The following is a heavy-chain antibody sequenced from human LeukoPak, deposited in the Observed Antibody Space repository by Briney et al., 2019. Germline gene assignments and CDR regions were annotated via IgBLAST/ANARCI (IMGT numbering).Heavy chain of an antibody. J-gene: IGHJ4*02. Sequence: GASVKVSCKASGYTFTSYYMHWVRQAPGQGLEWMGGIIPIFGTANYAQKFQGRVTITADESTSTAYMELSSLRSEDTAVYYCARRATPARHYYGSGSYYQNWGQGTLVTVSS. D-gene: IGHD3-10*01. CDR3: ARRATPARHYYGSGSYYQN. V-gene: IGHV1-69*13. CDR1: GYTFTSYY. CDR2: IIPIFGTA.